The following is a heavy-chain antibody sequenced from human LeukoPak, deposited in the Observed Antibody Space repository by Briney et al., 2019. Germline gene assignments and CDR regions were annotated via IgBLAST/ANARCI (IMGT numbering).Heavy chain of an antibody. CDR3: ARGVSGPSGDY. Sequence: GGSLRLSCASSGFTFSAFAMNWVRQAPGKGLEWVSLISAGGAATHYADSVKGRFTISRDNAKNSLYLQMNSLRDEDTGVYYCARGVSGPSGDYWGQGTLVTVSS. CDR2: ISAGGAAT. D-gene: IGHD2-15*01. CDR1: GFTFSAFA. V-gene: IGHV3-48*02. J-gene: IGHJ4*02.